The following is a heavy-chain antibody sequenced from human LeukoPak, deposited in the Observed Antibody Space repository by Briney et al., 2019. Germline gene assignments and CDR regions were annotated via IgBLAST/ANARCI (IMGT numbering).Heavy chain of an antibody. J-gene: IGHJ3*02. CDR1: TYTFTTYY. D-gene: IGHD4-23*01. V-gene: IGHV1-2*06. CDR3: ARAIRNSARMTLNAFDM. Sequence: ASVKVSCTASTYTFTTYYLHWVRQAPGQGFEWMGRISPNNGDTDYTQKFQGRVSMARDTSTSTTYMELSSLTSDATAIYYCARAIRNSARMTLNAFDMWGQGTKLTVSS. CDR2: ISPNNGDT.